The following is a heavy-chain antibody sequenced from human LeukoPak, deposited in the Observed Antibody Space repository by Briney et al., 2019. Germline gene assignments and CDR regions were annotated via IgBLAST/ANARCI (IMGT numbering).Heavy chain of an antibody. D-gene: IGHD3-9*01. CDR2: ISYDGSNK. CDR1: GFTSSSYA. CDR3: AREGVFDWFYYYYGMDV. J-gene: IGHJ6*02. V-gene: IGHV3-30-3*01. Sequence: GGSLRLSCAASGFTSSSYAMHWVRQAPGKGLEWVAVISYDGSNKYYADSVKGRFTISRDNSKNTLYLQMNSLRAEDTAVYYCAREGVFDWFYYYYGMDVWGQGTTVTVSS.